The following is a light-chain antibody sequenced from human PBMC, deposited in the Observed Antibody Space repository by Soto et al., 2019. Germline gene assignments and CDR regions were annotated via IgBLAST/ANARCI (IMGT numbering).Light chain of an antibody. J-gene: IGKJ2*01. V-gene: IGKV4-1*01. Sequence: DIVMTQSPDSLPVTLGERATINCKSSQSVLYSSNNKNYLAWYQQKPGQPPQLLIYWASTRESGVPDRFSGSGSGTDFALNISSLQAEDVAVYYCQQYYSTPRTFGQGTKLEIK. CDR3: QQYYSTPRT. CDR2: WAS. CDR1: QSVLYSSNNKNY.